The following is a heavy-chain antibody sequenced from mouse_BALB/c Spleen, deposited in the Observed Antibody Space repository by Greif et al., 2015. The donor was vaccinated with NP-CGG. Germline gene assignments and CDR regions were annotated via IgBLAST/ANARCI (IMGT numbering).Heavy chain of an antibody. Sequence: EVQRVESGAELVKPGASVKLSCTASGFNIKDTYMHWVKQRPEQGLEWIGRIDPANGNTKYDPKFQGKATITADTSSYTAYLQLSSLTSEDTAVYYCATPLYYGNLDYWGQGTTLTVSS. D-gene: IGHD2-1*01. J-gene: IGHJ2*01. CDR2: IDPANGNT. V-gene: IGHV14-3*02. CDR3: ATPLYYGNLDY. CDR1: GFNIKDTY.